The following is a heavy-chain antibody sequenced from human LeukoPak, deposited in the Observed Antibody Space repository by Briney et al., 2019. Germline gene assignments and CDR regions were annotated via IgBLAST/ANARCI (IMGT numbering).Heavy chain of an antibody. CDR2: ISPSSSYI. CDR3: ARDTTFYYDNTGYVSFIDY. V-gene: IGHV3-21*01. D-gene: IGHD3-22*01. CDR1: GFTFSSYS. Sequence: GGSLRLSCAASGFTFSSYSMNWVRQAPGKGLEWVSSISPSSSYIYYADSVKGRFTISRDNAKNSLYLQMNSLRAEDTAVYYCARDTTFYYDNTGYVSFIDYWGQGILVAVSS. J-gene: IGHJ4*02.